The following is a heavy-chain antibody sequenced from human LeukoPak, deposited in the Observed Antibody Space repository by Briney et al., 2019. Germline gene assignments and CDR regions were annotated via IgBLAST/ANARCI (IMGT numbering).Heavy chain of an antibody. CDR2: ISYDGSHK. V-gene: IGHV3-30*18. J-gene: IGHJ4*02. Sequence: VGSLRLSCAAPGFTFSSYGMHWVPQAPGRGLEWVSVISYDGSHKYYADSVKGRFTISRDNSKNTLYLQMNSLRAEDTAVYYCAKEDYDILTGLDYWGQGTLVTVSS. CDR3: AKEDYDILTGLDY. D-gene: IGHD3-9*01. CDR1: GFTFSSYG.